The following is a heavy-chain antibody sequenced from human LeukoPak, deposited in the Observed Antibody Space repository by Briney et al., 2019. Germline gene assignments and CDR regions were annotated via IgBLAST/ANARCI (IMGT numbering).Heavy chain of an antibody. D-gene: IGHD6-13*01. CDR1: GFTFIDSY. Sequence: PGGSLRLSCAASGFTFIDSYMSWIPQAPGRGLEWVSYISSSGSTIYYADSVKGRFTISRDNAKNSLYLQMNSLRAEDTAVYYCARGWQQLVLYFDYWGQRTLVTVSS. CDR2: ISSSGSTI. J-gene: IGHJ4*02. CDR3: ARGWQQLVLYFDY. V-gene: IGHV3-11*04.